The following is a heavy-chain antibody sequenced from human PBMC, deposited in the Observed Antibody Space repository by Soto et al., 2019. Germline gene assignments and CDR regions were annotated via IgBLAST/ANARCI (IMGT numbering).Heavy chain of an antibody. CDR3: ARVEDGSGWYQNYYYGMDV. D-gene: IGHD6-19*01. CDR2: ISYDGSNK. V-gene: IGHV3-30-3*01. J-gene: IGHJ6*02. Sequence: QVKLVESRGGVVQPGRSLRLSCAASGFTFSSYAMHWVRQAPGKGLEWVAVISYDGSNKYYADSVKGRFTISRDNSKNTLYLQMNSLRAEDTAVYYCARVEDGSGWYQNYYYGMDVWGQGTTVTVSS. CDR1: GFTFSSYA.